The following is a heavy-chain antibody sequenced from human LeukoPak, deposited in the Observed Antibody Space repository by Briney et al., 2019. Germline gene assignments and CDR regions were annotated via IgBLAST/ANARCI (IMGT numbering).Heavy chain of an antibody. CDR3: AKDARRTSGWYFFDY. CDR2: ISDSGGST. CDR1: GFAFSSQA. D-gene: IGHD6-19*01. J-gene: IGHJ4*02. V-gene: IGHV3-23*01. Sequence: GGSLRLSCAASGFAFSSQAMGWVRQAPGKGLEWVSVISDSGGSTYYADSVKGRFTISRDNSKNTLFLQKNSLRAEDTAVYFCAKDARRTSGWYFFDYWGQGTLVTVSS.